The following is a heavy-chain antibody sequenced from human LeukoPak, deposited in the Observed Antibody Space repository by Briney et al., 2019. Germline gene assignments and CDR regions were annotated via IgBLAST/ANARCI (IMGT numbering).Heavy chain of an antibody. J-gene: IGHJ4*02. CDR1: GFTFSSSW. V-gene: IGHV3-74*01. CDR3: ATFYGDYASSAGR. D-gene: IGHD4-17*01. CDR2: INSDGTST. Sequence: PGGSLRLSCAASGFTFSSSWMHWVRQGPEKGLMWVSRINSDGTSTSYADSVKGRFTISRGNAKNTLYLQMNSLRAEDTAVYYCATFYGDYASSAGRWGQGTLVTVSS.